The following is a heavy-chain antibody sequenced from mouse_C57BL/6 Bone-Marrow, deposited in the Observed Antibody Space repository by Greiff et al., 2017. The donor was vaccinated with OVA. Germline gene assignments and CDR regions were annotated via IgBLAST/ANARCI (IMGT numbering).Heavy chain of an antibody. CDR2: IYPGSGST. D-gene: IGHD1-1*02. CDR1: GYTFTSYW. J-gene: IGHJ1*03. Sequence: VQLQQPGAELVKPGASVKMSCKASGYTFTSYWITWVKQRPGHGLEWIGDIYPGSGSTNYNEQFTSKATLTVDTSSSTAYMQLSSLTSEDSAVYYCAGNWYCDVWGTGTTVTVSA. V-gene: IGHV1-55*01. CDR3: AGNWYCDV.